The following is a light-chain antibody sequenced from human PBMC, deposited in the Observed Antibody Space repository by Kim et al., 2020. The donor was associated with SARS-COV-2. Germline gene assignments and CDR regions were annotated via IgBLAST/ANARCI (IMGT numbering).Light chain of an antibody. V-gene: IGLV3-21*04. Sequence: AGRRTTSITSGGSNMGGKNGHWYQQSPGQATELIMEFDTGRRKGYPERFSGSNTGNTATLNITRVEAGDEADYYCQVWDSTSDHRVFGGGTKVTVL. CDR2: FDT. CDR1: NMGGKN. J-gene: IGLJ3*02. CDR3: QVWDSTSDHRV.